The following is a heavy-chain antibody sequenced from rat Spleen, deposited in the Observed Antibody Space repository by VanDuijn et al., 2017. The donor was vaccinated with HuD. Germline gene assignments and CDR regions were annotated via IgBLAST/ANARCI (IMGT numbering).Heavy chain of an antibody. Sequence: EVQLVESGGGLVQPGRSLKLSCSVSGFTFSNFDMAWVRQAPTKGLEWVASISTGGGNTYYRDSVKGRFTVSRDNSKSTLYLQVDSLRSEDTATYYCARQDTSGYSNWFAYWGQGTLVTVSS. CDR1: GFTFSNFD. CDR2: ISTGGGNT. V-gene: IGHV5-25*01. J-gene: IGHJ3*01. D-gene: IGHD4-3*01. CDR3: ARQDTSGYSNWFAY.